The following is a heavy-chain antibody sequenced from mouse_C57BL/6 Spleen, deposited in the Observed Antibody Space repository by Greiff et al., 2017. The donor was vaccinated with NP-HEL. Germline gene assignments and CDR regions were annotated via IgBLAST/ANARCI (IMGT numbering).Heavy chain of an antibody. CDR2: ISSGGSYT. CDR3: GRHDWDGYYFDD. CDR1: GFTFSSYG. V-gene: IGHV5-6*02. J-gene: IGHJ2*01. Sequence: EVMLVESGGDLVKPGGSLKLSCAASGFTFSSYGMSWVRQTPDKRLEWVATISSGGSYTYYPDSVKGRFTISRDNAKNTLYLQMSRLKSEDTAMYYCGRHDWDGYYFDDWGQGTTLTVSS. D-gene: IGHD4-1*01.